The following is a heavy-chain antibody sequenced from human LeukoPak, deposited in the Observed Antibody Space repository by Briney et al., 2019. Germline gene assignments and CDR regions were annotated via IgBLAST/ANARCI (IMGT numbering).Heavy chain of an antibody. Sequence: KPSETLSLTCTVSGGSIRNKYWSWIRQPPGKGREWIGYIYYSGRNHYNPSLKRRVPILVDTPKNQFSLKLISVTAAHTCVFFCARDWGVEARLGYVVVWGEGNTVTVSS. CDR1: GGSIRNKY. CDR3: ARDWGVEARLGYVVV. CDR2: IYYSGRN. J-gene: IGHJ6*03. V-gene: IGHV4-59*12. D-gene: IGHD6-6*01.